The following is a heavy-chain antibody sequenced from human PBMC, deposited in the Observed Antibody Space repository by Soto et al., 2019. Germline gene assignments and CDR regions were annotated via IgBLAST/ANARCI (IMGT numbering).Heavy chain of an antibody. Sequence: QVQLVQSGAEVRKPGSSVKVSCKASGGTFSRYAINWVRQAPGQGLEWMGGIIPMFGPTNYAQKIKGRVTITADESTSTVYMELNTLRSEDAAVYYCARASIHGSSWYFWFDPWGQGTLVTVSS. CDR3: ARASIHGSSWYFWFDP. V-gene: IGHV1-69*01. CDR1: GGTFSRYA. CDR2: IIPMFGPT. D-gene: IGHD6-13*01. J-gene: IGHJ5*01.